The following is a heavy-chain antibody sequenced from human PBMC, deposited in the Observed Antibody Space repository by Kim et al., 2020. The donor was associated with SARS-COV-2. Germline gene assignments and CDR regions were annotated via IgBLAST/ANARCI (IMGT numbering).Heavy chain of an antibody. D-gene: IGHD6-19*01. V-gene: IGHV3-23*01. CDR3: ARRGHPRGISVPGYWFFDL. CDR1: GFTFSDYD. Sequence: GGSLRLSCAASGFTFSDYDIFWVRQAPGKGLEWVSIMSHNGVTTYYADSVKGRFTMSRDNSKSTLVVQLNSLRVEDTAVYYCARRGHPRGISVPGYWFFDLWGRGTLVTVSS. CDR2: MSHNGVTT. J-gene: IGHJ2*01.